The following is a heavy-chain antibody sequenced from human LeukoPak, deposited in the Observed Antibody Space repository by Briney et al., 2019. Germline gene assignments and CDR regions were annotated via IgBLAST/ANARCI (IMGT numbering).Heavy chain of an antibody. CDR1: GFTFSSYS. Sequence: GGSLRLSCAASGFTFSSYSMNWVRQAPGKGLEWVSYISSSSSTIYYADSVKGRLTISRDNAKNSLYLQMNSLRAEDTAVYYCATQLELRIFDYWGQGTLVTVSS. CDR2: ISSSSSTI. CDR3: ATQLELRIFDY. J-gene: IGHJ4*02. V-gene: IGHV3-48*01. D-gene: IGHD1-7*01.